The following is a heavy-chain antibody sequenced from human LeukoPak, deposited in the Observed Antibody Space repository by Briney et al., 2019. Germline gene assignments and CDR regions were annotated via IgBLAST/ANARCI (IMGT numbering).Heavy chain of an antibody. CDR3: AGGAYSYPLNAFDI. CDR1: GFTFSSYS. CDR2: ISSSSSYI. D-gene: IGHD5-18*01. Sequence: KPGGSLRLSCAASGFTFSSYSMNWVRQAPGKGLEWVSSISSSSSYIYYADSVKGRFTISRDNAKNSLYLQMSSLRAEDTAVYYCAGGAYSYPLNAFDIWGQGTMVIVSS. V-gene: IGHV3-21*01. J-gene: IGHJ3*02.